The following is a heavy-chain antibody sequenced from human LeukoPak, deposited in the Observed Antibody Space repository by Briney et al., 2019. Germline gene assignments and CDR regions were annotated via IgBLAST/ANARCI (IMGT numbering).Heavy chain of an antibody. J-gene: IGHJ3*02. D-gene: IGHD1-26*01. CDR3: ARGGGADDAFDI. CDR1: GGSISNYY. Sequence: SETLSLTCTVSGGSISNYYWSWIRQPPGKGLEWIACMYYSGSTKYNPSLKSRVTISVDTSKNQFSLKLSSVTAADTAVYYCARGGGADDAFDIWGQGTMVTVSS. V-gene: IGHV4-59*12. CDR2: MYYSGST.